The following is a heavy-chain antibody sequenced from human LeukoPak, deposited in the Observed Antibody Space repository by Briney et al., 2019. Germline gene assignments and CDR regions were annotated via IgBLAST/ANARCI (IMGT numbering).Heavy chain of an antibody. J-gene: IGHJ3*02. CDR3: AREEITVTDAFDM. CDR1: GFTFSNYW. V-gene: IGHV3-74*01. CDR2: INSDGSST. Sequence: GGSLRLSCAASGFTFSNYWMHWVRQATGKGLVWVSRINSDGSSTSYADSVKGRFTISRDNAKNTLYLQMNSLRAEDTAVYYCAREEITVTDAFDMWGHGTRVTVSS. D-gene: IGHD4-17*01.